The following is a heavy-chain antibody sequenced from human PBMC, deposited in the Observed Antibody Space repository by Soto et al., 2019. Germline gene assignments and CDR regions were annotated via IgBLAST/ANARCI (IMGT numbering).Heavy chain of an antibody. CDR2: IYYSGST. D-gene: IGHD3-3*01. CDR3: AKVNDFWTGYYSTNWFDP. J-gene: IGHJ5*02. V-gene: IGHV4-31*03. CDR1: GGSISSGGYY. Sequence: PSETLSLTCTVSGGSISSGGYYWCWIRQHPEKGLEWIGYIYYSGSTYYNPSLKSRVTISVDTSKNQFSLKLCSVTAADTAVYYCAKVNDFWTGYYSTNWFDPWGQGTLVTVSS.